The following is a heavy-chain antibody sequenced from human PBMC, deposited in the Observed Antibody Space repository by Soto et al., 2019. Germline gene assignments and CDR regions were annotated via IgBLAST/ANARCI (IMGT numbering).Heavy chain of an antibody. J-gene: IGHJ5*02. D-gene: IGHD6-13*01. V-gene: IGHV4-34*01. CDR1: GGSFSGYY. CDR3: ARGAEIYSSSKNWFDP. CDR2: INHSGST. Sequence: SETLSLTCAVYGGSFSGYYWSWIRQPPGKGLEWIGEINHSGSTNYNPSLKSRVTISVDTSKNQFSLKLSSVTAADTAVYYCARGAEIYSSSKNWFDPWGQGTLVTVSS.